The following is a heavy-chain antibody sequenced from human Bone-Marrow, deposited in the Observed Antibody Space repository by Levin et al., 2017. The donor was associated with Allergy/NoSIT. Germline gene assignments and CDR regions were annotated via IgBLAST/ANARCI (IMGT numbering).Heavy chain of an antibody. CDR2: IRSKAYGGTT. J-gene: IGHJ4*02. CDR1: GFTFGDYA. D-gene: IGHD2-2*01. Sequence: GGSLRLSCTASGFTFGDYAMSWFRQAPGKGLEWVGFIRSKAYGGTTEYAASVKGRFTISRDDSKSIAYLQMNSLKTEDTAVYYGTRVMVVPAAITGPFDSWGQGTLVTVSS. V-gene: IGHV3-49*03. CDR3: TRVMVVPAAITGPFDS.